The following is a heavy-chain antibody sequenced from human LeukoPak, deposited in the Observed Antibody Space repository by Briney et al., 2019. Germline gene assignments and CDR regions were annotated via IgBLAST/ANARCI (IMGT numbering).Heavy chain of an antibody. D-gene: IGHD3-10*01. V-gene: IGHV3-7*01. Sequence: GGSLRLSCAASGFTFSSFWISWVRQAPGKGLEWVANIKTDGSEKYYVDSVKGRFTISRDNAKKSAYLQMNSLRVEDTAMYYRVRDAWFGESRAGGQGTLVTVSS. CDR2: IKTDGSEK. CDR1: GFTFSSFW. J-gene: IGHJ4*02. CDR3: VRDAWFGESRA.